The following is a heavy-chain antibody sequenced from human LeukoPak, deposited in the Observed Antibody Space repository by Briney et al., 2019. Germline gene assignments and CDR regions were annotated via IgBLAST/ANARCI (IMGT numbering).Heavy chain of an antibody. V-gene: IGHV3-23*01. CDR2: ISGSGGST. CDR3: ARSGIQSGYCSSTSCYTGY. D-gene: IGHD2-2*02. Sequence: PGGSLRLSCAASGVTFSSYAMGWVRQFPGKGLEWVSAISGSGGSTYYADSVKGRFTISRDNSKNTLYLQMNSLRAEDTAVYYCARSGIQSGYCSSTSCYTGYWGQGTLVTVSS. CDR1: GVTFSSYA. J-gene: IGHJ4*02.